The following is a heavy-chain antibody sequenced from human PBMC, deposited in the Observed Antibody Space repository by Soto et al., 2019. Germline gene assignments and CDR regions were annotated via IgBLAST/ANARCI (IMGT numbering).Heavy chain of an antibody. CDR1: VFIFNNSS. CDR2: VSYNGGSRGGT. Sequence: LRLSXKTSVFIFNNSSSTWFLQSPWQWLQWVASVSYNGGSRGGTYYAESVKGRFTISRDNSKNTLYMQLDSLSGADKAVYYCAREKEVVIDDLDIWGQGTMV. D-gene: IGHD2-21*01. V-gene: IGHV3-23*01. CDR3: AREKEVVIDDLDI. J-gene: IGHJ3*02.